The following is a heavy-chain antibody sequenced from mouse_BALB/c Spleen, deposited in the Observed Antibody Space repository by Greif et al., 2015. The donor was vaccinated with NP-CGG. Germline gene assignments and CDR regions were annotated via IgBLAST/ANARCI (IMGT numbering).Heavy chain of an antibody. CDR1: GYTFTSYW. D-gene: IGHD1-2*01. V-gene: IGHV1S81*02. CDR3: ARIITTATSYWYFDV. J-gene: IGHJ1*01. CDR2: INPSNGRT. Sequence: QVQLQQSGAELVKPGASVKLSCKASGYTFTSYWMHWVKQRPGQGLEWIGEINPSNGRTNYNEKFKSKATLTVDKSSSTAYMQLSSLTSEDSAVYYCARIITTATSYWYFDVWGAGTTVTVSS.